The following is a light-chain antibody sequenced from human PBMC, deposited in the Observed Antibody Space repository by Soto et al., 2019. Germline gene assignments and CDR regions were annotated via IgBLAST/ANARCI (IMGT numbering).Light chain of an antibody. CDR3: QQTNSAPWT. V-gene: IGKV1-39*01. J-gene: IGKJ1*01. Sequence: DIQMTQSPSSLSASVGDRVTSSCRASERISDYLAWYQQKPGKAPKRLINTAYSLRSGVPSRFSGSGSATDYTLTIDSLQPEDCATYFCQQTNSAPWTFGLGTKVEIK. CDR2: TAY. CDR1: ERISDY.